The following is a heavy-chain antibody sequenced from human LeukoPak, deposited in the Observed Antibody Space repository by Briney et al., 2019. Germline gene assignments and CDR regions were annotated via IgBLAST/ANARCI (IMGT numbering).Heavy chain of an antibody. D-gene: IGHD2-2*01. CDR3: AGSSTSRLSMDV. CDR1: GGTFSSYA. Sequence: SVKVSCKASGGTFSSYAISWVRQAPGQGLEWMGGIIPIFGTANYAQKFQGGVTITADESTSTAYMELSSLRSEDTAVYYCAGSSTSRLSMDVWGKGTTVTVSS. J-gene: IGHJ6*03. CDR2: IIPIFGTA. V-gene: IGHV1-69*13.